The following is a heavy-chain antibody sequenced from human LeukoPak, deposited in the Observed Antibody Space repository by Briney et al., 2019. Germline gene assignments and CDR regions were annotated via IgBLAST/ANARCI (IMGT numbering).Heavy chain of an antibody. V-gene: IGHV3-23*01. CDR2: ISGSGGST. CDR3: AKSSTITEYYEILTGYYARNAFDI. J-gene: IGHJ3*02. CDR1: GFTFSSYA. Sequence: GGSLRLSCAASGFTFSSYAMSWVRQAPGKGLEWVSAISGSGGSTYYADSVKGRFTISRDNSKNTLYMQMNSLRAEDTAVYYCAKSSTITEYYEILTGYYARNAFDIWGQGTMVTVSS. D-gene: IGHD3-9*01.